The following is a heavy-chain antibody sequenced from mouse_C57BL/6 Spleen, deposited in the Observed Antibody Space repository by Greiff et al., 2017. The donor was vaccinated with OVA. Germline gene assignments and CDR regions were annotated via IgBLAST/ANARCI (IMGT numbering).Heavy chain of an antibody. Sequence: VKLMESGPGLVAPSQSLSITCTVSGFSLTSYGVHWVRQPPGKGLEWLVVIWSDGSTTYNSALKSRLSISKDNSKSQVFLKMNSLQTDDTAMYYCARHRYYGSSYDYYYAMDYWGQGTSVTVSS. CDR3: ARHRYYGSSYDYYYAMDY. CDR1: GFSLTSYG. D-gene: IGHD1-1*01. CDR2: IWSDGST. J-gene: IGHJ4*01. V-gene: IGHV2-6-1*01.